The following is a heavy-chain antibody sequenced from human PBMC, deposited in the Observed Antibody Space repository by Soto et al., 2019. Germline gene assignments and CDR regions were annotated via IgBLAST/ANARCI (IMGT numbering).Heavy chain of an antibody. CDR2: IIPIFGIT. CDR3: AREDRDRETGLVPAAIDGMDV. Sequence: QVQLVQSGAEVKKPGSSVKVSCKASGGTFSRYTMTWVRQAPGHGLEWMGRIIPIFGITTYAQKVQGRVTITADESTSTAYMELSSLRSEDTAVYYCAREDRDRETGLVPAAIDGMDVWGQGTTVTVSS. V-gene: IGHV1-69*08. D-gene: IGHD2-2*01. CDR1: GGTFSRYT. J-gene: IGHJ6*02.